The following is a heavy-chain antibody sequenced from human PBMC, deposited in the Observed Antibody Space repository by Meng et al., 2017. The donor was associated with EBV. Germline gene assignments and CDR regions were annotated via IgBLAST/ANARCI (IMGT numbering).Heavy chain of an antibody. J-gene: IGHJ4*02. CDR3: ARDGRLYDTPSPFDY. CDR2: ISAYNGNT. D-gene: IGHD3-22*01. Sequence: QGQGVQSGAEVKKPGASVKVSCKASGYTFTSYGISWVRQAPGQGLEWMGWISAYNGNTNYAQKLQGRVTMTTDTSTSTAYMELRSLRSDDTAVYYCARDGRLYDTPSPFDYWGQGTLVTVSS. V-gene: IGHV1-18*01. CDR1: GYTFTSYG.